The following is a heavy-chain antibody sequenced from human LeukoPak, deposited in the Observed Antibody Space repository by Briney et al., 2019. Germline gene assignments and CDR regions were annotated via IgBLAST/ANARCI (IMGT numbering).Heavy chain of an antibody. CDR2: IYWDDDK. CDR3: AQRGPRQQHCDY. Sequence: KVSGPTLVNPTQSLTLTCTFSGFSLSTSGVGVGWIRQPPGKALEWLALIYWDDDKRYSPSLKSRLTITKDPSKNQVVLTMTNMDPVDTATYYCAQRGPRQQHCDYCGQGTLVTVSS. D-gene: IGHD6-13*01. CDR1: GFSLSTSGVG. V-gene: IGHV2-5*02. J-gene: IGHJ4*02.